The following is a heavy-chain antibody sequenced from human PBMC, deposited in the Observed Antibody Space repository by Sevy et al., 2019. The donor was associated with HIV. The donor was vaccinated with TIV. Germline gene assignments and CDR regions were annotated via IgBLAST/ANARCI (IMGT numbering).Heavy chain of an antibody. Sequence: GSLRLSCAASGFTFSSYDMHWVRQATGKGLEWVSAIGTAGDTYYPGSVKGRFTISRENAKNSLYLQMNSLRAGDTAVYYCARAGYYYGMDVWGQGTTVTVSS. V-gene: IGHV3-13*01. CDR1: GFTFSSYD. J-gene: IGHJ6*02. CDR3: ARAGYYYGMDV. CDR2: IGTAGDT.